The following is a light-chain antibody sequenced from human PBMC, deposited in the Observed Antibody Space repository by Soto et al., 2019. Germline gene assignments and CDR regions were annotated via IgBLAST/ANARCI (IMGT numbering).Light chain of an antibody. J-gene: IGLJ1*01. CDR2: DVT. Sequence: QSVLTQPRSVSGSPGQSVTISCTGTSSDVGGYDFVPWYRHHPGKAPKLLLYDVTERPSGVPDRFSGSKSGNTASLTISGLQTEDEADYYCCSYAGIYTLYVFGTGTKVTVL. CDR1: SSDVGGYDF. V-gene: IGLV2-11*01. CDR3: CSYAGIYTLYV.